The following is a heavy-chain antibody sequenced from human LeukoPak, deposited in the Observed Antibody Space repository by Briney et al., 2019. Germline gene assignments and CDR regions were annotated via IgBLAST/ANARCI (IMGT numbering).Heavy chain of an antibody. CDR1: GGSFSGYY. CDR3: ASVSCSSTSCYAFGDPNWFDP. J-gene: IGHJ5*02. D-gene: IGHD2-2*01. V-gene: IGHV4-34*01. CDR2: INHSEST. Sequence: KPSETLSLTCAVYGGSFSGYYWSWIRQPPGKGLEWIGEINHSESTNYNPSLKSRVTISVDTSKNQFSLKLSSVAAADTAVYYRASVSCSSTSCYAFGDPNWFDPWGQGTLVTVSS.